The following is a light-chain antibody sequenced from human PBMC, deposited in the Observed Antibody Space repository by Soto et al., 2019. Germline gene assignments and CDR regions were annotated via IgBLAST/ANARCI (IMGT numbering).Light chain of an antibody. CDR3: GTWDSSLSAV. CDR2: DNN. J-gene: IGLJ2*01. CDR1: SSNIGNNY. Sequence: QSALTQPPSVSAAPGQKVTISCSGSSSNIGNNYVSWYQQLPGTAPKLLIYDNNKRPSGIPDRFSGSKSDTSATLGITGLQTGDEADYYCGTWDSSLSAVFGGGTKVTVL. V-gene: IGLV1-51*01.